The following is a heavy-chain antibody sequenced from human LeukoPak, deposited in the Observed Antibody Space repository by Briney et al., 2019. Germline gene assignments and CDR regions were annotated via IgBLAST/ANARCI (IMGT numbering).Heavy chain of an antibody. Sequence: SVKVSCKASGGTFSSYAISWVRQAPGQGLEWMGGIIPIFGTANYAQKFQGRVTITADESTSTAYMELSSLRSEDTAVYYCARFAVHRRITVAGQFGLDYWGQGTLVSLSS. CDR3: ARFAVHRRITVAGQFGLDY. CDR1: GGTFSSYA. V-gene: IGHV1-69*13. J-gene: IGHJ4*02. CDR2: IIPIFGTA. D-gene: IGHD6-19*01.